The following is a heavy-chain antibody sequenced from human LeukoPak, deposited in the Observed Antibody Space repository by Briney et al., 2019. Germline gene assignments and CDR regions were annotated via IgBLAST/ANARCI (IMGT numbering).Heavy chain of an antibody. CDR2: IWYDGSNK. D-gene: IGHD1-26*01. Sequence: PGGSLRLSCAASGFTFSNYGMHWVRQAPGKGLEWVAVIWYDGSNKYYADSVKGRFTISRDNSKNTLYLQMNSLRAEDTAVYYCARDQSRREGSYYIILDSWGQGTLVTVSS. V-gene: IGHV3-33*01. J-gene: IGHJ4*02. CDR1: GFTFSNYG. CDR3: ARDQSRREGSYYIILDS.